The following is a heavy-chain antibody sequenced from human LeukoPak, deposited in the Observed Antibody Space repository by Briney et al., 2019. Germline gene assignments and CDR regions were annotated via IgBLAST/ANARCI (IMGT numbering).Heavy chain of an antibody. Sequence: SGGSLRLSCAASGFTFSSYAMSWVRQAPGKGLEWVSAISGSGGSTYYADSVKGRFTISRDNSKNTLYLQMNSLRAEDTGVYYCAKRGQYYYDSSGYYYQDWGQGTLVIVSS. J-gene: IGHJ4*02. V-gene: IGHV3-23*01. CDR2: ISGSGGST. CDR3: AKRGQYYYDSSGYYYQD. D-gene: IGHD3-22*01. CDR1: GFTFSSYA.